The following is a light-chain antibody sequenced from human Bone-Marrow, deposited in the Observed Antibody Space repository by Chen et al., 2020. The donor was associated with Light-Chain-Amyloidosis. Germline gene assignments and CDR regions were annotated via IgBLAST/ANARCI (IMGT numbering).Light chain of an antibody. V-gene: IGLV3-21*02. CDR2: DDR. CDR3: QVLDVSSDHPWV. J-gene: IGLJ3*02. CDR1: NIGGES. Sequence: SYVLTQSPSVSVAPGGTAAISCGGNNIGGESVHWYQQKSGQAPVLVVYDDRDRPSGIPVRCSGSNSGITATLIISRVDAGNDADYYCQVLDVSSDHPWVFGVRTKLTVL.